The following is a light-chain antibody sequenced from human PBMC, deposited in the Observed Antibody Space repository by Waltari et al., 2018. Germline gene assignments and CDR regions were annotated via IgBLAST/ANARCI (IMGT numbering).Light chain of an antibody. CDR2: YVS. V-gene: IGLV2-14*04. CDR3: SSYTSSSTYV. CDR1: SSDVGGYNY. Sequence: PGQSITISCTGTSSDVGGYNYVSWYQQHPVKAPKLMIYYVSKRPSGVSNRFSGSKSGNTASLTTSGLQAEDEADYYCSSYTSSSTYVFGTGTKVTVL. J-gene: IGLJ1*01.